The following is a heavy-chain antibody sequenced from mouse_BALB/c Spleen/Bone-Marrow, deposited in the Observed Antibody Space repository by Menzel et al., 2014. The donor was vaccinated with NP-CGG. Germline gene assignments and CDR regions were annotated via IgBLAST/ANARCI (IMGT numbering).Heavy chain of an antibody. Sequence: VQLQQSGAELVRPGASVKLSCKASGYTFTNYWINWVKQRPGQGLEWIGNIYPSDSYTNYNQMFKDKATLTVDKSSRTAYMQLSSPTSEDSAVYYCTRGYYRYDVGYWYFDVWGAGTTVTVSS. D-gene: IGHD2-14*01. CDR1: GYTFTNYW. J-gene: IGHJ1*01. V-gene: IGHV1-69*02. CDR2: IYPSDSYT. CDR3: TRGYYRYDVGYWYFDV.